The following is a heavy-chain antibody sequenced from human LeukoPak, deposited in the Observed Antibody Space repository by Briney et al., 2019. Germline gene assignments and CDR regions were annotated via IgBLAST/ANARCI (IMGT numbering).Heavy chain of an antibody. Sequence: SETLSLTCTVSGGSISSSSYYWGWIRQPPGKGLEWIGSIYYSGSTYYNPSLKSRVTISVDTSKNQFSLKLSSVTAADTAVYYCARGSWYYYYYYMDVWGKGTTVTVSS. CDR1: GGSISSSSYY. J-gene: IGHJ6*03. D-gene: IGHD3-10*01. V-gene: IGHV4-39*07. CDR2: IYYSGST. CDR3: ARGSWYYYYYYMDV.